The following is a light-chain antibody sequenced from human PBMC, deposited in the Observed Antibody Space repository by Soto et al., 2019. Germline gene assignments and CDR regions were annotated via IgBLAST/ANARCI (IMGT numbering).Light chain of an antibody. CDR2: GVS. CDR3: QQYGGSPIT. J-gene: IGKJ5*01. Sequence: EIVLKQSPGTLSLSPGERATLSCRVSQSVNTKYLAWYQQKPVQTPGLLISGVSSRATGIPDRFSGSGSGTDFTLTISSLEPEDFALYYCQQYGGSPITFGLGTRLEIK. V-gene: IGKV3-20*01. CDR1: QSVNTKY.